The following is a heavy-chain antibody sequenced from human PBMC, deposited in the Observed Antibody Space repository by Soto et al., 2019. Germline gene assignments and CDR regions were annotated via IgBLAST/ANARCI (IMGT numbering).Heavy chain of an antibody. Sequence: QVQLVQSGAEVKKPGSSVKVSCKASGGTFSSYAISWVRQAPGQGLEWMGGIIPISGTANYAQKFQGRVTITADESTSTAYREVSSLRSEDTAVYYWARSQGSSTSLEIYYYYYYGMDVWGQGTTVTVSS. D-gene: IGHD2-2*01. J-gene: IGHJ6*02. CDR1: GGTFSSYA. CDR3: ARSQGSSTSLEIYYYYYYGMDV. V-gene: IGHV1-69*01. CDR2: IIPISGTA.